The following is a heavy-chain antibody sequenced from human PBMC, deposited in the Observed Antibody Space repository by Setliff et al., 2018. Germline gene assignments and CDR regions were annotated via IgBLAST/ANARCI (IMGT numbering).Heavy chain of an antibody. CDR3: ARAISGWYSAHYYYMDV. CDR2: IYHGGKT. J-gene: IGHJ6*03. V-gene: IGHV4-39*02. CDR1: GGSISSGVYY. Sequence: SETLSLTCTVSGGSISSGVYYWGWIRQPPGKGLEWIGRIYHGGKTYYNTSLESRLTISVDTSKNHVSLKLSSVTAADTAVYYCARAISGWYSAHYYYMDVWGKGTTVTVSS. D-gene: IGHD6-19*01.